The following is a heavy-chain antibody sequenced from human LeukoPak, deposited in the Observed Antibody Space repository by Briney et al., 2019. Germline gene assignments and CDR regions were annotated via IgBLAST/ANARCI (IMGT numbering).Heavy chain of an antibody. D-gene: IGHD2-2*01. J-gene: IGHJ4*02. CDR3: ARHVNVVVPAEVDY. V-gene: IGHV4-39*01. CDR1: GGSISSSSYY. Sequence: SETLSLTCTVSGGSISSSSYYWGWIRQPPGKGLEWIGSIYYSGSTYYNPSLKTRVTISVDTSKNPFSLKLSSVTAADTAVYYCARHVNVVVPAEVDYWGQGTLVTVSS. CDR2: IYYSGST.